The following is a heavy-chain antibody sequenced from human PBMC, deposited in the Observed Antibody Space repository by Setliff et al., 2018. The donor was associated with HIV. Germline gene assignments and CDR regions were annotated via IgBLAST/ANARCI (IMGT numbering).Heavy chain of an antibody. CDR1: GGSISSGDCY. CDR3: ARGRLRPQTYYYYYYMDV. Sequence: SETLSLTCTVSGGSISSGDCYWSWVRQHPGKGLEWIGYMYYSGSTYYNPSLKSRITISVDTSKNQFSLKLSSVTAADTAVYYCARGRLRPQTYYYYYYMDVWGKGTTVTVSS. V-gene: IGHV4-31*03. D-gene: IGHD5-18*01. J-gene: IGHJ6*03. CDR2: MYYSGST.